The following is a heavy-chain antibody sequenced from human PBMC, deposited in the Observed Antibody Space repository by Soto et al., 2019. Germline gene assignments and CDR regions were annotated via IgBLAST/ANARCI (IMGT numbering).Heavy chain of an antibody. D-gene: IGHD6-19*01. Sequence: LRLSCAASGFTFNDYAVTWVRQAPGKGLEWVSTISGSAGSTYYTDSVKGRFTISRDNSRNTVYLQMNSLRAEDTAVYYCGKEISSAYFPLDSWGQGTLVTVS. V-gene: IGHV3-23*01. CDR2: ISGSAGST. CDR1: GFTFNDYA. J-gene: IGHJ4*02. CDR3: GKEISSAYFPLDS.